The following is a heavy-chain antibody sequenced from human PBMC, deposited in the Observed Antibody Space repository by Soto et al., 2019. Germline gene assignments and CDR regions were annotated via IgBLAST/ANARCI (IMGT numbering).Heavy chain of an antibody. Sequence: EVQVLESGGGLVQPGGSLRLSCAASGFTFSNYPMSWVRQAPGKGLEWVSSISSSAYSTYYADSVKGRFTSSRDNSKNTLYLQMTSLRVENTAVYYIAKNNLFASGTKDYWGQGPLVTVSS. J-gene: IGHJ4*02. CDR2: ISSSAYST. D-gene: IGHD3-10*01. CDR3: AKNNLFASGTKDY. V-gene: IGHV3-23*01. CDR1: GFTFSNYP.